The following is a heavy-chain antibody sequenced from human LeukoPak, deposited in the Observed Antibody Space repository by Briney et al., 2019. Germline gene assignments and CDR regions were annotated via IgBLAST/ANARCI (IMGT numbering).Heavy chain of an antibody. CDR1: GFTVSSNY. V-gene: IGHV3-53*01. CDR3: ARDGGEYQLLSPYFDY. D-gene: IGHD2-2*01. Sequence: PGGSLRLSCAASGFTVSSNYMSWVRQAPGKGLEWVSVIYSGGSTYYADSVKGRFTISRDNSKNTLYLQMNSLRAADTAVYYCARDGGEYQLLSPYFDYWGQETRVTVSS. J-gene: IGHJ4*02. CDR2: IYSGGST.